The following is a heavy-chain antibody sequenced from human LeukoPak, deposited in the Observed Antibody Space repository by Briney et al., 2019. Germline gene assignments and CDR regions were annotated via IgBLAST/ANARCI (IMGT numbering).Heavy chain of an antibody. J-gene: IGHJ4*02. V-gene: IGHV5-51*01. CDR2: VYAGDSET. Sequence: GEVLKICGKGSGYIFTRYWSGFVRQMPEKGLEWMGIVYAGDSETRYSPSFQGQVTISADKSISTAYLQWSSLKASDTVFFFKQKTAYEILGGDYDYWGQGTLVTVSS. CDR1: GYIFTRYW. CDR3: QKTAYEILGGDYDY. D-gene: IGHD3-9*01.